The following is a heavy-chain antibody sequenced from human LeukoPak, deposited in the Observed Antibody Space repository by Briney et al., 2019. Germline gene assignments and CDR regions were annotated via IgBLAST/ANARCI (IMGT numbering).Heavy chain of an antibody. CDR1: GESFVGYY. Sequence: SETLSLTCAVYGESFVGYYWAWIRQPPGKGLEWIGEIDYTGSTNYNPSLKSRVTISVDKSKNQFSLKLSSVTAADTAVYYCARMGFRYYYDSSGYYENYWGQGTLVTVSS. CDR2: IDYTGST. D-gene: IGHD3-22*01. J-gene: IGHJ4*02. CDR3: ARMGFRYYYDSSGYYENY. V-gene: IGHV4-34*01.